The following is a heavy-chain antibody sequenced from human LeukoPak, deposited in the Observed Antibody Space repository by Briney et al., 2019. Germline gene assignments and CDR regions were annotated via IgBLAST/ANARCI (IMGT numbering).Heavy chain of an antibody. CDR2: INTDGGTT. V-gene: IGHV1-46*01. CDR3: ARILRWETGFDY. D-gene: IGHD4-23*01. CDR1: GYTFVHYY. Sequence: AASVKVSCKASGYTFVHYYIHWVRQAPGQGLEWMGIINTDGGTTVYAQNFQGRVTMTRDTSTSTVYMELSGLRSEDTAVYYCARILRWETGFDYWGQGTLVTVSS. J-gene: IGHJ4*02.